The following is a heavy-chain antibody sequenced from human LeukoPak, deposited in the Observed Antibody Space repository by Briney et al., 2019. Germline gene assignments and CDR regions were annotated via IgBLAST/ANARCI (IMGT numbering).Heavy chain of an antibody. Sequence: GGSLRLSCAASGFTFSSYWMHWVRQVPGEGLVWVSRINGDGSGISYADSVKGRFTISRDNSKNTLYLQMNSLRAEDTAVYYCANMKTSYSGYWGQGTPVTVSS. CDR1: GFTFSSYW. J-gene: IGHJ4*02. V-gene: IGHV3-74*01. D-gene: IGHD2-2*01. CDR2: INGDGSGI. CDR3: ANMKTSYSGY.